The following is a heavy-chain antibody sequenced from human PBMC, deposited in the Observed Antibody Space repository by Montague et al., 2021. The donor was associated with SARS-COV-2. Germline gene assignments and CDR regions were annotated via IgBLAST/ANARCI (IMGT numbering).Heavy chain of an antibody. V-gene: IGHV4-61*02. D-gene: IGHD3-10*02. CDR1: GDSMTSVSYF. CDR2: IPSSGTS. J-gene: IGHJ6*02. CDR3: ARHRPDSWRISPGVAGLFATLTHSASGMDV. Sequence: TLSLTCTVSGDSMTSVSYFWTWIRQPAGKGLEWIGPIPSSGTSDYNPSLRGRITMFTDTSRNQFSLELRSVTASDTAVYYCARHRPDSWRISPGVAGLFATLTHSASGMDVWGQGTTVTVS.